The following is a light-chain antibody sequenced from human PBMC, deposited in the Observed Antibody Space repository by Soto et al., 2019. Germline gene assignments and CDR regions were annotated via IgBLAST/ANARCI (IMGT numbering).Light chain of an antibody. CDR2: YDD. V-gene: IGLV1-36*01. J-gene: IGLJ2*01. CDR1: SSNIGKNA. Sequence: QSVLTQPPSVSEAPKQRVTISCSGGSSNIGKNAGNWYQQLPGKAPKLLIYYDDLLPSGVSDRFSGSKSGTSASRAISGLQSEDEADYYCAAWDDSLNGVVFGGGTKLTVL. CDR3: AAWDDSLNGVV.